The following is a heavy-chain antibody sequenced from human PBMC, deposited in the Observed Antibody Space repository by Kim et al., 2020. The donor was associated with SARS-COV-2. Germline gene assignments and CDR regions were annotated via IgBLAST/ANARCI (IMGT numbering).Heavy chain of an antibody. J-gene: IGHJ4*02. Sequence: GGPLRLSCAASGFSFSSYDMHWVRQGTGKGLELVSAIDTAGDTFYPGSVKGRFTISRDNAKNSLYLQMNSLTAGDTAVYYCARVTKTGTTRGYYKYWGQGTLVTVSS. D-gene: IGHD1-7*01. V-gene: IGHV3-13*01. CDR2: IDTAGDT. CDR3: ARVTKTGTTRGYYKY. CDR1: GFSFSSYD.